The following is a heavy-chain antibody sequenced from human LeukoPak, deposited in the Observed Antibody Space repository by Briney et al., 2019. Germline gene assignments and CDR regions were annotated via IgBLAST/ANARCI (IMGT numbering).Heavy chain of an antibody. CDR3: ARSVGNGYFDY. CDR1: GFTFRSYD. Sequence: GGSLRLSCAASGFTFRSYDMHWVRQATGKGLEWVSGIGTAGEIYYPGSVKGRFTISRDNSKNTVYLQMNSLRADDTAVYYCARSVGNGYFDYWGQGTLVTVSS. V-gene: IGHV3-13*01. CDR2: IGTAGEI. D-gene: IGHD2-8*01. J-gene: IGHJ4*02.